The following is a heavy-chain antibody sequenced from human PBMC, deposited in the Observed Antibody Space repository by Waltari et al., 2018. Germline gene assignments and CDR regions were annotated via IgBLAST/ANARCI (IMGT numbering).Heavy chain of an antibody. CDR1: GGSFSGYY. CDR3: ARARPELPATQRNAFDI. J-gene: IGHJ3*02. V-gene: IGHV4-34*01. CDR2: INHSGST. Sequence: QVQLQQWGAGLLKPSETLSLTCAVYGGSFSGYYWSWIRQPPGKGLEWIGEINHSGSTNYNPSLKSRVTISVDTSKNQFSLKLSSVTAADTAVYYCARARPELPATQRNAFDICGQGTMVTVSS. D-gene: IGHD2-2*01.